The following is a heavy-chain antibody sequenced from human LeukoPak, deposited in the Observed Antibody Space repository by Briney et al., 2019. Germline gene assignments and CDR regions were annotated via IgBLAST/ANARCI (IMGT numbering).Heavy chain of an antibody. D-gene: IGHD6-13*01. V-gene: IGHV3-48*04. Sequence: GGSLRLSCAASGFTFSSYSMNWVRQAPGKGLEWVSYISSSSSTIYYADSVKGRFTISRDNAKNSLYLQMNSLRAEDTAVYYCARDQAQQSQKLWSYYYYYGMDVWGQGTTVTVSS. CDR2: ISSSSSTI. CDR3: ARDQAQQSQKLWSYYYYYGMDV. J-gene: IGHJ6*02. CDR1: GFTFSSYS.